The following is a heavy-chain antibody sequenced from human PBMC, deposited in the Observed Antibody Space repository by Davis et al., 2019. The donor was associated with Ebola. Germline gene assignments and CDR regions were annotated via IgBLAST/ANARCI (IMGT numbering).Heavy chain of an antibody. Sequence: PSETLSLTCTVSGGSISSYYWSWIRQPPGKGLEWIGYIYYSGSTYYNPSLKSRVTISVDTSKNQFSLKLSSVTAADTAVYYCARGSMLRAFDIWGQGTMVTVSS. CDR2: IYYSGST. CDR1: GGSISSYY. V-gene: IGHV4-59*12. J-gene: IGHJ3*02. CDR3: ARGSMLRAFDI. D-gene: IGHD2/OR15-2a*01.